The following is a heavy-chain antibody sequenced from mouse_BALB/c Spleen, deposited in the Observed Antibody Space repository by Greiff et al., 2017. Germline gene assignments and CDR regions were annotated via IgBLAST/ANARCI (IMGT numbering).Heavy chain of an antibody. Sequence: EVKLMESGGGLVQPGGSLRLSCATSGFTFSDFYMEWVRQPPGKRLEWIAASRNKANDYTTEYSASVKGRFIVSRDTSQSILYLQMNALRAEDTAIYYCARDAVYYYGSSYGYFDVWGAGTTVTVSS. CDR2: SRNKANDYTT. V-gene: IGHV7-1*02. D-gene: IGHD1-1*01. J-gene: IGHJ1*01. CDR3: ARDAVYYYGSSYGYFDV. CDR1: GFTFSDFY.